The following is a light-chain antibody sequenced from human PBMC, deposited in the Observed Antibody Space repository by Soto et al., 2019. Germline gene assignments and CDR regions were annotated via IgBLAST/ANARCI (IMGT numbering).Light chain of an antibody. CDR2: KAS. V-gene: IGKV1-5*03. J-gene: IGKJ1*01. Sequence: DIQMTQSPSTLSGSVGDRVTITCRASQTISSWLAWYQQKPGKAPKLLIYKASTLTSGVPSRFSGSGSGTEFTLTISRLQPDDFATYHCQHYNSYSEAFGQGTKVELK. CDR1: QTISSW. CDR3: QHYNSYSEA.